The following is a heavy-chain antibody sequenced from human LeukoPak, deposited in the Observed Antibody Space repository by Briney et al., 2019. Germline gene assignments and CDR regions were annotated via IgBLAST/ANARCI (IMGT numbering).Heavy chain of an antibody. D-gene: IGHD2-15*01. J-gene: IGHJ4*02. CDR1: GYTFTSYD. V-gene: IGHV1-8*01. Sequence: ASVKVSCKASGYTFTSYDINWVRQATGQGLEWMGWMNPNSGNTGYAQKFQGRVTMTRNTSISTAYMELSSLRSEDTAVYHCARGRTPRYCSGGSCYNGSDFWGQGTLVTVSS. CDR3: ARGRTPRYCSGGSCYNGSDF. CDR2: MNPNSGNT.